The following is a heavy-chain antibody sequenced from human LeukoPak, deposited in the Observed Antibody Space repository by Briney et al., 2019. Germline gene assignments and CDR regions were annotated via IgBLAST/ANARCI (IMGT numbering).Heavy chain of an antibody. J-gene: IGHJ4*02. CDR1: GFTFSSYG. Sequence: GGSLRLSCAASGFTFSSYGMHWVRQAPGKGLEWVAFIRYDGSNKYYADSVKGRFTISRDNSKNTLYLQMNSLRAEDTAVYYCAKDRDNTYYYDSSGYYFDYWGQGTLVTVSS. CDR2: IRYDGSNK. CDR3: AKDRDNTYYYDSSGYYFDY. D-gene: IGHD3-22*01. V-gene: IGHV3-30*02.